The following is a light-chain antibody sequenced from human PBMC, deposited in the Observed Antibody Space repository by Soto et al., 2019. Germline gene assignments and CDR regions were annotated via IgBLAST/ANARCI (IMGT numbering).Light chain of an antibody. Sequence: DIQMTQSPSSLSASVGDRVTITCRASQSISSYLNWYQQKPGKAPKLLIYAASSLQSGVPSRFSGSASGTDFTLTISSLQPEDFATYDCQQSYRTPLTFGGGTKVEIK. CDR3: QQSYRTPLT. J-gene: IGKJ4*01. CDR1: QSISSY. V-gene: IGKV1-39*01. CDR2: AAS.